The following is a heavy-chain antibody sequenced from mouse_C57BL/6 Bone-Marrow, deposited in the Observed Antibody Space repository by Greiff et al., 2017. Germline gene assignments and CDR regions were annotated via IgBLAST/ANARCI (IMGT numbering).Heavy chain of an antibody. Sequence: EVQLVESGGGLVKPGGSLKLSCAASGFTFSSYAMSWVRQTPEKRLEWVATISAGGSYTYYPDNVKGRVTISRDNAKNNLYLQMSHLKSEDTAMYYCARDGTVVAEYCDVWGTGTTVTVSS. J-gene: IGHJ1*03. CDR1: GFTFSSYA. D-gene: IGHD1-1*01. V-gene: IGHV5-4*01. CDR3: ARDGTVVAEYCDV. CDR2: ISAGGSYT.